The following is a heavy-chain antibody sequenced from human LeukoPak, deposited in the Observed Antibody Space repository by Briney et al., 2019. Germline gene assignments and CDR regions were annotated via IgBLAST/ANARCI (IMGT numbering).Heavy chain of an antibody. CDR1: GGSISSYY. V-gene: IGHV4-59*08. CDR3: ARSYYDSSGYPFDDY. CDR2: IYYSGST. Sequence: SETLSLTCTVSGGSISSYYWSWIRQPPGKGLEWIGYIYYSGSTNYNPSLKSRVTISVDTSKNQFSLQLSSVAAADTAVYYCARSYYDSSGYPFDDYWGQGTLVTVSS. J-gene: IGHJ4*02. D-gene: IGHD3-22*01.